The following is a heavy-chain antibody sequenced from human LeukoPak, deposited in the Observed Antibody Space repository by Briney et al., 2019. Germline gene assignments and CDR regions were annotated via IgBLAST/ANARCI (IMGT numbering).Heavy chain of an antibody. J-gene: IGHJ6*02. Sequence: PGGSLRLSCAASGFTFSSYAMHWVRQAPGKGLEWVAVISYDGSNKYYADSVKGRFTISRDNSKNTLYLQMDSLRAEDTAVYYCARVGTEYSSGWFQYYYYYGMDVWVQGTTVTVSS. CDR2: ISYDGSNK. V-gene: IGHV3-30*14. D-gene: IGHD6-19*01. CDR1: GFTFSSYA. CDR3: ARVGTEYSSGWFQYYYYYGMDV.